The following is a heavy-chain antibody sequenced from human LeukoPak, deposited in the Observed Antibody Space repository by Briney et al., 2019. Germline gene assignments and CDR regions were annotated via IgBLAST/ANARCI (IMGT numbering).Heavy chain of an antibody. Sequence: GESLKISCKGSGYSFTSYWIGWVRQMPGKGLEWMGIIYPGDSDTRYSPSFQGQVTISADKSISTAYLQWSSLKASDTAMYYCARLWSGYQKLFYYYYMDVWGKGTTVTVSS. CDR3: ARLWSGYQKLFYYYYMDV. J-gene: IGHJ6*03. CDR2: IYPGDSDT. V-gene: IGHV5-51*01. CDR1: GYSFTSYW. D-gene: IGHD3-3*01.